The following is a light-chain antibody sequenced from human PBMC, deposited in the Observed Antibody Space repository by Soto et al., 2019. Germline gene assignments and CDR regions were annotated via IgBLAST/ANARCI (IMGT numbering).Light chain of an antibody. CDR1: QSFSSW. V-gene: IGKV1-5*03. CDR3: QHYNSYSEA. CDR2: KAS. J-gene: IGKJ1*01. Sequence: DIQMTQSPASLSASVGDRGTISCRASQSFSSWLAWYQQKPGKAPKLLIYKASTLKSGVSSRFRGSGSGTEVTLTISSLQPDDFATYYCQHYNSYSEAFGQGTKVDI.